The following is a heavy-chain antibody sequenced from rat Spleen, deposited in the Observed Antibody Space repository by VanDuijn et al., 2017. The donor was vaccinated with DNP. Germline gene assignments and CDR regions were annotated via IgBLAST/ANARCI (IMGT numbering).Heavy chain of an antibody. D-gene: IGHD1-11*01. Sequence: EVQLVESGGGLVQSGRSLKVSCAASGFTFSDYNMAWVRQAPKKSLEWVATITYDGSKTYYRDSVKGRFTISRDNAKNALFLQMNSLRSEDTATYYCAKDRDGGFAMDAWGQGTSVTVSS. CDR3: AKDRDGGFAMDA. V-gene: IGHV5S10*01. CDR1: GFTFSDYN. CDR2: ITYDGSKT. J-gene: IGHJ4*01.